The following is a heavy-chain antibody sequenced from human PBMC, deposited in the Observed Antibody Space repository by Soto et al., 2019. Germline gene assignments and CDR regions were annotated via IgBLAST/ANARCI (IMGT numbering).Heavy chain of an antibody. J-gene: IGHJ3*02. CDR1: GFTFSNAW. Sequence: GGSLRLSCAASGFTFSNAWMSWVRQAPGKGLEWVGRIKSKTDGGTTDYAAPVKGRFTISRDDSKNTLYLQMNSLKTEDTAVYYCTTSSGSYWDAFDIWGQGTMVTVSS. V-gene: IGHV3-15*01. D-gene: IGHD1-26*01. CDR3: TTSSGSYWDAFDI. CDR2: IKSKTDGGTT.